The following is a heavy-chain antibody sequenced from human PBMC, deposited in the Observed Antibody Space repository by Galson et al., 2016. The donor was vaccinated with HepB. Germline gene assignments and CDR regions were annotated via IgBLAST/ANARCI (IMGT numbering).Heavy chain of an antibody. J-gene: IGHJ4*02. V-gene: IGHV3-74*01. CDR1: GFTFTHHQ. CDR3: ARDLSGPDY. Sequence: SLRLSCATSGFTFTHHQMHWVRQVPGKGLVWVSRIEPDGSRPIYADSVKGRFTISRANAENTLYLQMNSLRADDTAVYYCARDLSGPDYWGQGTLVTVSS. CDR2: IEPDGSRP.